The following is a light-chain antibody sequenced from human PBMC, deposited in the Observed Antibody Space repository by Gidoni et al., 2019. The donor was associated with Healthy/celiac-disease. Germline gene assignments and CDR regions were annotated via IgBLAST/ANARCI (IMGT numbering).Light chain of an antibody. J-gene: IGKJ5*01. Sequence: DIQITPSPSTLSASVGDRVTITCRASQSISSWFAWYQQKPGKAPKLLIYKASSLESGVPSRFSGSGSGTEFTLTISSLQPEDFATYYCQQNNSYPITFGQGTRLEIK. CDR3: QQNNSYPIT. V-gene: IGKV1-5*03. CDR1: QSISSW. CDR2: KAS.